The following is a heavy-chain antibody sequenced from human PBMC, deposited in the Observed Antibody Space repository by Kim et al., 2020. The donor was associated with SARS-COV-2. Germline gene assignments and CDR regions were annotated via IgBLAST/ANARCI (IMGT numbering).Heavy chain of an antibody. CDR1: GYTLTELS. CDR3: ATDWGDGYSSIRFDP. CDR2: FDPEDGET. J-gene: IGHJ5*02. Sequence: ASVKVSCKVSGYTLTELSMHWVRQAPGKGLEWMGGFDPEDGETIYAQKFQGRVTMTEDTSTDTAYMELSSLRSEDTAVYYCATDWGDGYSSIRFDPWGQGTLVTVSS. D-gene: IGHD6-13*01. V-gene: IGHV1-24*01.